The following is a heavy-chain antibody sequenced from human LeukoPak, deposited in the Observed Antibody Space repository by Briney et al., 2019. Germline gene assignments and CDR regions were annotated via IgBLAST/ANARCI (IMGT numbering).Heavy chain of an antibody. V-gene: IGHV3-48*01. CDR1: GFTFSSYS. CDR3: ARDNRGRGIAGFDY. CDR2: ISSSSSTI. Sequence: GGPLRLSCAASGFTFSSYSMNWVRQAPGKGLEWVSYISSSSSTIYYADSVKGRFTISRDNAKNSLYLQMNSLRAEDTAVYYCARDNRGRGIAGFDYWGQGTLVTVSS. J-gene: IGHJ4*02. D-gene: IGHD6-13*01.